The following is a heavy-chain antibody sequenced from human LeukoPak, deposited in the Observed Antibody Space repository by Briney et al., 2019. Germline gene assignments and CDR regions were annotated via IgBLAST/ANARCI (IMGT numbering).Heavy chain of an antibody. CDR3: ARESRYYYDSSDYYGNYYYYGMDV. J-gene: IGHJ6*02. D-gene: IGHD3-22*01. Sequence: ASVKVSCKASGYTFTSYGISWVRQAPGQGLEWMGWISAYNGNTNYPQKLQDRVTMTTDTSTSTAYMELRSLRSDETAVYYCARESRYYYDSSDYYGNYYYYGMDVWGRGTTVTVSS. CDR2: ISAYNGNT. CDR1: GYTFTSYG. V-gene: IGHV1-18*01.